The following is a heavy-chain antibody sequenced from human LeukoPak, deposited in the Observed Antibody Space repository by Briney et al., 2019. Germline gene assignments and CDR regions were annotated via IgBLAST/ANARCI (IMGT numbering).Heavy chain of an antibody. Sequence: GESLRLSCLASGFTFSSYVMNWVRQTPGKGLEWVSSISVSGGSTFYADSVKGRFTISRDNSKNTLYLQMNSLRAEDTAVYYCASTATRDKLWWLRLGYYYYMDVWGKGTTVTISS. CDR2: ISVSGGST. CDR1: GFTFSSYV. CDR3: ASTATRDKLWWLRLGYYYYMDV. V-gene: IGHV3-23*01. D-gene: IGHD5-12*01. J-gene: IGHJ6*03.